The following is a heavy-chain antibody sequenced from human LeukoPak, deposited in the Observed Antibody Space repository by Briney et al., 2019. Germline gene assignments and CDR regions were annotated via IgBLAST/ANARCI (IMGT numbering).Heavy chain of an antibody. V-gene: IGHV4-59*01. CDR2: IYYSGST. J-gene: IGHJ6*03. CDR1: GGSISSYY. CDR3: ARGPPMTTVTTYYYYYMDV. D-gene: IGHD4-11*01. Sequence: SETLSLTCTVSGGSISSYYWSWIRQPPGKGLEWIWYIYYSGSTNYNPSHNSRVTISVDTSKNQFSLKLSSVSAADTAVYYCARGPPMTTVTTYYYYYMDVWGKGTTVTVSS.